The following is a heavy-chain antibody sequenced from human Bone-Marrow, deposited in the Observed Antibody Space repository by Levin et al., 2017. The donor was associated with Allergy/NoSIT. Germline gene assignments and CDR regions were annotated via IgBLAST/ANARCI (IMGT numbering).Heavy chain of an antibody. CDR1: GPPISRSSSY. CDR3: ARESGDFASDD. D-gene: IGHD1-14*01. V-gene: IGHV4-39*02. CDR2: IFFTGST. Sequence: SQTLSLTCTVSGPPISRSSSYWGWIRQPPGKGLEWIGNIFFTGSTYQNPSLKSRATISIDTSKNQISLRLSSVTAADPGIYFCARESGDFASDDWGEGSLVTVSS. J-gene: IGHJ4*02.